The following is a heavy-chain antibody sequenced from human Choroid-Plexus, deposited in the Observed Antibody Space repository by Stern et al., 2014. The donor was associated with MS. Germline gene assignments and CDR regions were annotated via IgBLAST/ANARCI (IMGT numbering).Heavy chain of an antibody. V-gene: IGHV3-7*01. CDR2: IKEDGTEK. CDR1: GFTFGNYW. J-gene: IGHJ6*02. CDR3: ARVYNTIYGIVTQRGSGMDV. Sequence: EVQLVESGGGLVQPGGSLTISCTAAGFTFGNYWMTWVRQAPGKGLEWVANIKEDGTEKSYVDSVKGGFTISRDNARNSLYLQMNSLRVEDTALYYCARVYNTIYGIVTQRGSGMDVWGQGTTVIVSS. D-gene: IGHD3-3*01.